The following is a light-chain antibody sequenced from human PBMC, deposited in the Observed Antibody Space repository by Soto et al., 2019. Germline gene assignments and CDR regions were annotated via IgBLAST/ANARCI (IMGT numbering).Light chain of an antibody. Sequence: EIVLTQSPGTLSLSPGERATLSCRASQSVSSSYLAWYQQKPGQAPRLLIYGASSRDTGIPDRISGSGSGTGFTLTISRLEPEYFALYYFQQYVSSPGTFGQRAKVQIK. J-gene: IGKJ1*01. CDR3: QQYVSSPGT. CDR1: QSVSSSY. V-gene: IGKV3-20*01. CDR2: GAS.